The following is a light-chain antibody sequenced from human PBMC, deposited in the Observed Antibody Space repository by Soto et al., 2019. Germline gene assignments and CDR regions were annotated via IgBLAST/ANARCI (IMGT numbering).Light chain of an antibody. V-gene: IGKV1-39*01. Sequence: DIQLTQSPSSLSASVGDRVTITCRASQSISNYLDWYQVKPGKAPQLLIYAASILQSGVPSRFSGSGSGTVFTLTISRLQAEDVATYYCQQSYNLPPWTFGQGTKVEIK. CDR2: AAS. CDR1: QSISNY. J-gene: IGKJ1*01. CDR3: QQSYNLPPWT.